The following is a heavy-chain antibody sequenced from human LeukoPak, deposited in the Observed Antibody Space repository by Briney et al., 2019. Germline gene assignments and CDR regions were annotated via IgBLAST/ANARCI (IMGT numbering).Heavy chain of an antibody. V-gene: IGHV3-74*01. CDR2: INAGGSST. J-gene: IGHJ3*02. D-gene: IGHD3-9*01. CDR3: AKDQSLRYFDRGAFDI. Sequence: GGSLRLSCAASGFTFSSYWMHWVRQAPGKGLVWVSLINAGGSSTTYADSVKGRFTISRDNAKNTLYLQMNSLRAEDTAVYYCAKDQSLRYFDRGAFDIWGQGTMVTVSS. CDR1: GFTFSSYW.